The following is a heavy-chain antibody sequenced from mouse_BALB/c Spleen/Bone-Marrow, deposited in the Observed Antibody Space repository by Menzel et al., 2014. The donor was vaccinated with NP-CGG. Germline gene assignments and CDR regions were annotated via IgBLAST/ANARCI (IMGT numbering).Heavy chain of an antibody. V-gene: IGHV1-9*01. CDR3: ARGGGRGGYWYFDV. CDR2: ILPGSGST. CDR1: GYTFSGYW. J-gene: IGHJ1*01. Sequence: QVQLQQSGAELMKPGASVKISCKATGYTFSGYWIEWVKQRPGHGLEWIGEILPGSGSTNYNEKFKGKATFTADTSSNTAHTQLSSRAAEDSAVHYGARGGGRGGYWYFDVWGAGTTVTVSS. D-gene: IGHD3-3*01.